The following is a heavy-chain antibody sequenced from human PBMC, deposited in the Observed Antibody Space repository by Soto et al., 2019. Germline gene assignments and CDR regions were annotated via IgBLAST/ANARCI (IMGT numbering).Heavy chain of an antibody. CDR3: ARDQGVAAAGVTWFDP. V-gene: IGHV4-4*07. Sequence: RSLTCTVSGASMNSYHWSWIRQPAGKGLEWIGHIHSSGSTNYNPSLKSRVTMSVDTSKNQFSLRLMSLTAADTAVYYCARDQGVAAAGVTWFDPWGQGSLVTVSS. D-gene: IGHD6-13*01. CDR1: GASMNSYH. J-gene: IGHJ5*02. CDR2: IHSSGST.